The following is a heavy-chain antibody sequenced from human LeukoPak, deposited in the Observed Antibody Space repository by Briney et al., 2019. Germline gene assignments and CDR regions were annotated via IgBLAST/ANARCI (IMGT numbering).Heavy chain of an antibody. V-gene: IGHV4-59*12. Sequence: TCTXXGGSISSYYWSWIRQPPGKGLERIGYIYYSGSTYYNPSLTSRVTISVDTSKNQFSLKLSSVTAADTAVYYCARDEGALGYCSSTSCPRGGFDPWGQGTLVTVSS. CDR3: ARDEGALGYCSSTSCPRGGFDP. CDR2: IYYSGST. CDR1: GGSISSYY. D-gene: IGHD2-2*01. J-gene: IGHJ5*02.